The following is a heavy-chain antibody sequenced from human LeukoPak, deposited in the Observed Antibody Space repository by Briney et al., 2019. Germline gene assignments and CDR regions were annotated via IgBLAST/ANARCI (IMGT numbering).Heavy chain of an antibody. CDR2: ISSSSSTI. Sequence: GGSLRLSCAASGFTFSSYSMNWVRQAPGKGLEWVSYISSSSSTIYYADSVKGRFTISRDNAKNSLYLKMNSLRAEDTAVYYCAKDEGSSSWYFPFDSWGQGTLVTVSS. CDR3: AKDEGSSSWYFPFDS. D-gene: IGHD6-13*01. CDR1: GFTFSSYS. V-gene: IGHV3-48*01. J-gene: IGHJ4*02.